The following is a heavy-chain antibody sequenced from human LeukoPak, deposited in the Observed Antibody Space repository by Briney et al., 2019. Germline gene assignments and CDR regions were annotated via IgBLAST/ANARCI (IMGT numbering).Heavy chain of an antibody. D-gene: IGHD3-10*01. CDR1: GYTFTSYQ. CDR3: ARGDGSGSYRERDYYYYYMDV. CDR2: MNPNSGNT. J-gene: IGHJ6*03. V-gene: IGHV1-8*01. Sequence: ASVKVSCKASGYTFTSYQINWVRQATGQGLEWMGWMNPNSGNTGYAQKFQGRVTVTRNTSISTAYMELSSLRSEDTAVYYRARGDGSGSYRERDYYYYYMDVWGKGTTVTISS.